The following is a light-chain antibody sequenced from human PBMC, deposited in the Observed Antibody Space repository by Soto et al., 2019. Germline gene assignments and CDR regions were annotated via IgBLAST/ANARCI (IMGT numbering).Light chain of an antibody. CDR1: QSIGRN. V-gene: IGKV1-39*01. CDR3: QQSYSTPPT. J-gene: IGKJ1*01. CDR2: TSS. Sequence: DIQMTQSPASLSASVGDRVTISCRASQSIGRNLNWYQQKPGKAPTLLTFTSSNLQSGVPSRFSGSGSGTDFIFTISSLQPEDFATYYCQQSYSTPPTFGQGTKVDIK.